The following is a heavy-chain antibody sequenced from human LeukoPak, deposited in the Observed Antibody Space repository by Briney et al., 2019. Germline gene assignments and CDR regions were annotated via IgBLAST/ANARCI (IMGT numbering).Heavy chain of an antibody. CDR2: IHYSGST. V-gene: IGHV4-30-4*01. D-gene: IGHD5-12*01. J-gene: IGHJ4*02. CDR1: GGSISSDDYY. Sequence: SETLSLTCTVSGGSISSDDYYWSWIRQPPGKGLEWIGYIHYSGSTYYNPSLKSRVTISVDTSKNQFSLKVNSVTAADTAVYYCARDLVAKDGGFDYWGQGTLVTVSS. CDR3: ARDLVAKDGGFDY.